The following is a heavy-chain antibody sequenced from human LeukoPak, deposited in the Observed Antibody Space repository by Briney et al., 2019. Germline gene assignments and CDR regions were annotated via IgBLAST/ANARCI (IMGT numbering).Heavy chain of an antibody. CDR1: GLTFSSNG. Sequence: GGSLRLSCAASGLTFSSNGMHWVRQAPGKGLEWVAFIRYDESNKYYADSVKGRFTISRDNSKNTLYLQMNSLRAEDTAVYYCAKGRITIFGVADYWGQGTQVTVSS. V-gene: IGHV3-30*02. J-gene: IGHJ4*02. CDR2: IRYDESNK. CDR3: AKGRITIFGVADY. D-gene: IGHD3-3*01.